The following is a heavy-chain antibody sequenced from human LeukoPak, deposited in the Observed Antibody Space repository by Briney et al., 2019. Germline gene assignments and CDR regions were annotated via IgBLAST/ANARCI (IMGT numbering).Heavy chain of an antibody. Sequence: GGSLRLSCAASGFTFSSYEMNWVRQAPGKGLEWVSYISSSGSTIYYADSVKGRFTIYSDNPKNTLYLQMNSLRAEDTAVYYCANDSSRYYYGSGSYLDYWGQGTLVTVSS. J-gene: IGHJ4*02. D-gene: IGHD3-10*01. CDR3: ANDSSRYYYGSGSYLDY. CDR1: GFTFSSYE. CDR2: ISSSGSTI. V-gene: IGHV3-48*03.